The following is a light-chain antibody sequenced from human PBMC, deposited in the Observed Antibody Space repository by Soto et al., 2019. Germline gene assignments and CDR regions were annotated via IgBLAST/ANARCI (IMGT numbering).Light chain of an antibody. CDR1: TSNIGAPYD. J-gene: IGLJ1*01. Sequence: QSVLTQPPSVSGAPGQRVSISCTGSTSNIGAPYDVHWYQHLPGTAPKLLIYGDNNRPSGVPDRFSGSKPGTSASLAISGLQSEDEGDYYCAAWDASLGGFYVFGSGTKVTVL. CDR2: GDN. V-gene: IGLV1-40*01. CDR3: AAWDASLGGFYV.